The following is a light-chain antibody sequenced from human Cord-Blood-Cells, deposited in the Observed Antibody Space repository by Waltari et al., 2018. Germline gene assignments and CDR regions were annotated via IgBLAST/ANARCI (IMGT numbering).Light chain of an antibody. J-gene: IGKJ4*01. V-gene: IGKV3-11*01. CDR1: QSVSSY. CDR3: QQRSNWPPGQLT. Sequence: EIVLTQSPATLSLSPGERATLSCRTSQSVSSYLAWYQQKPGQAPRLLIYDASNRATGIPARFSGSGSGTDFTLSISSLETEDFAVYYCQQRSNWPPGQLTFGGGTKVEIK. CDR2: DAS.